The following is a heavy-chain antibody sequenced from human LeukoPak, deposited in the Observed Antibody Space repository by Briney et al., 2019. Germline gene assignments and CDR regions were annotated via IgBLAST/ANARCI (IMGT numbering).Heavy chain of an antibody. CDR1: GGSFSGYY. Sequence: SETLSLTCAVYGGSFSGYYWSWIRQPPGKGLKWIGEINHSGSTNYNPSLKSRVTISVDTSKNPFSLKLSSVTAADTAVYYCARHWPGNEWRGYFDYWGQGTLVTVSS. D-gene: IGHD2-8*01. CDR2: INHSGST. CDR3: ARHWPGNEWRGYFDY. V-gene: IGHV4-34*01. J-gene: IGHJ4*02.